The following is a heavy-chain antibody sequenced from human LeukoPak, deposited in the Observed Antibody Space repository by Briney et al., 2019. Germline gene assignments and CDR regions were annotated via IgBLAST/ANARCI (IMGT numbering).Heavy chain of an antibody. CDR3: ARFNDSNYYYYYYMDV. Sequence: PSETLSLTCTVSGGSISSYYWSWIRQPPGKGLEWIGYIYTSGSTNYNPSLKSRVTISVDTSKNQFSLKLSSVTAADTAVYYCARFNDSNYYYYYYMDVWGKGTTVTVSS. D-gene: IGHD4-11*01. CDR1: GGSISSYY. V-gene: IGHV4-4*09. J-gene: IGHJ6*03. CDR2: IYTSGST.